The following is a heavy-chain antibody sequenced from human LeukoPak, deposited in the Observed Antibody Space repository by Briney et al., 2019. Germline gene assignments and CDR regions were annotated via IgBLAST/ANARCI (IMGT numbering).Heavy chain of an antibody. CDR1: GFTVSSNY. D-gene: IGHD3-16*02. CDR3: ARWSLRYGYVWGGYRQPFFDY. Sequence: GGSLRLSCAASGFTVSSNYMSWVRQAPGKGLEWVSVIYSGGSTYYADSVKGRFTISRDNSKNTLYLQMNSLRAEDTDVYYCARWSLRYGYVWGGYRQPFFDYWGHGTLVTVSS. V-gene: IGHV3-66*02. J-gene: IGHJ4*01. CDR2: IYSGGST.